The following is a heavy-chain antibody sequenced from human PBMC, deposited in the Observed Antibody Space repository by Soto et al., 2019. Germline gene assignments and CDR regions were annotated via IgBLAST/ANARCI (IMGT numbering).Heavy chain of an antibody. CDR1: GGSFSGYY. J-gene: IGHJ5*02. Sequence: QVQLQQWGAGLLKPLETLSLTCAVYGGSFSGYYWSWIRQPPGKGLEWIGEINHSGSTNYNPSLKSRVTISVDTSKNQFSLKLSSVTAADTAVYYCARRASTLRFNWFDPWGQGTLVTVSS. CDR2: INHSGST. D-gene: IGHD2-2*01. CDR3: ARRASTLRFNWFDP. V-gene: IGHV4-34*01.